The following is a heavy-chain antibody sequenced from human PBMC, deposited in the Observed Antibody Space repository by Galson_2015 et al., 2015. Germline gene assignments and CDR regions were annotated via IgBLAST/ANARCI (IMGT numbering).Heavy chain of an antibody. Sequence: SLRLSCAASGFTFSSYGMHWVRQAPGKGLEWVAVIWYDGSNKYYADSVKGRFTISRDNSKNTLYLQMNSLRAEDTAVYYCARDLGAAAGEGVYWGQGTLVTVSS. D-gene: IGHD6-13*01. J-gene: IGHJ4*02. V-gene: IGHV3-33*01. CDR1: GFTFSSYG. CDR2: IWYDGSNK. CDR3: ARDLGAAAGEGVY.